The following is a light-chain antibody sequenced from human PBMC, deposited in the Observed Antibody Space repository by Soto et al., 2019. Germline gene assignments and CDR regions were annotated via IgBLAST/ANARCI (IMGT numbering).Light chain of an antibody. Sequence: DIQMTQSPSSVAASVGDRVEITCRASQGISSWLAWYQQKPGKAPKLLIYAATTLESGVPSRFSGRGFGTDFTLTISSLQPEDFATYYCQQGNSFPWTFGQGTKVEIK. J-gene: IGKJ1*01. CDR1: QGISSW. V-gene: IGKV1-12*01. CDR3: QQGNSFPWT. CDR2: AAT.